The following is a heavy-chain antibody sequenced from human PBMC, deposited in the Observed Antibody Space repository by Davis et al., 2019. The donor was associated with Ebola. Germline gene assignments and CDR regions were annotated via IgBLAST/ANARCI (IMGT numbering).Heavy chain of an antibody. J-gene: IGHJ2*01. Sequence: SVKVSCKASGAVFGRFVVNWVRQAPGQGLEWMGLIIPGFHTTNYAQNFASRITITADIPTATSYMELTRLTPNDTVVYYCASLQDYDVLTGGDLWGRGTLVIVSS. CDR2: IIPGFHTT. CDR3: ASLQDYDVLTGGDL. CDR1: GAVFGRFV. V-gene: IGHV1-69*06. D-gene: IGHD3-9*01.